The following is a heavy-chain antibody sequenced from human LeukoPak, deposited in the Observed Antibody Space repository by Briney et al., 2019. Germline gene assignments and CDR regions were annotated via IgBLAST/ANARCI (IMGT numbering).Heavy chain of an antibody. Sequence: ASVKVSCKASGYTFTSYYMHWVRQAPGQGLEWMGIINPSGGSTSYAQKFQGRVTMTTDTSTSTAYMELRSLRSDDTAVYYCARGTPTTYYYDSSGYYYDDYWGQGTLVTVSS. CDR3: ARGTPTTYYYDSSGYYYDDY. CDR1: GYTFTSYY. D-gene: IGHD3-22*01. V-gene: IGHV1-46*01. CDR2: INPSGGST. J-gene: IGHJ4*02.